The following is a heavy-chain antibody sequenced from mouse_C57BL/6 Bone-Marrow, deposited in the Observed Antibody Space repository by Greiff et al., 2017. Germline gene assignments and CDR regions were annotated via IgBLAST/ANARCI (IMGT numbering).Heavy chain of an antibody. Sequence: VQLQQSGPELVKPGASVKISCKASGYSFTDYNMNWVKQSNGKSLEWIGVINPNYGNTSYNQKFKGKATLTVDTSYSTAYMQLNSLTSEDSAVYCCASEEHDCLYFDVWGTGTTVTVSS. V-gene: IGHV1-39*01. CDR1: GYSFTDYN. D-gene: IGHD2-4*01. J-gene: IGHJ1*03. CDR3: ASEEHDCLYFDV. CDR2: INPNYGNT.